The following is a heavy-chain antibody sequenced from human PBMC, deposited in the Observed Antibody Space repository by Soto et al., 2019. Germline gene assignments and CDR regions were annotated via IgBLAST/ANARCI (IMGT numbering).Heavy chain of an antibody. CDR2: IIPIFGTA. J-gene: IGHJ4*02. D-gene: IGHD3-22*01. CDR1: GGTFSSYA. V-gene: IGHV1-69*13. CDR3: ARDMDYYDSSGLESRYFEY. Sequence: GASVKVSCKASGGTFSSYAISWVRQAPGQGLEWMGGIIPIFGTANYAQKFQGRVTITADESTSTAYMELSSLRSEDTAVYYCARDMDYYDSSGLESRYFEYWGQGTLVTVSS.